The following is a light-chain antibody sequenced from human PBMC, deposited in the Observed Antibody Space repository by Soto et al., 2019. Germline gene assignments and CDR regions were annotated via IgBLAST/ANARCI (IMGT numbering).Light chain of an antibody. CDR2: EVS. CDR1: SSDVGNYKY. Sequence: LTQPASVSGSPGQSITISCTGTSSDVGNYKYVSWYQQHPGKAPKLMIYEVSNRPSGVSNRFSGSKSGNTASLTISGLQAEYETDYYCFSYTSSGTYVFGTGTKVTVL. V-gene: IGLV2-14*01. CDR3: FSYTSSGTYV. J-gene: IGLJ1*01.